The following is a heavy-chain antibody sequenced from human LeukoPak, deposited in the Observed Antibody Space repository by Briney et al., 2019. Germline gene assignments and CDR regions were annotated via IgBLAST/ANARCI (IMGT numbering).Heavy chain of an antibody. V-gene: IGHV4-59*01. Sequence: SETLSLTCAVSGGSISSYYWSWIRQPPGKGLEWIGYIYYSGSTNYNPSLKSRVTISVDTSKNQFSLKLSSVTAADTAVYYCARLDTAMVTGEGSLDYWGQGTLVTVSS. CDR1: GGSISSYY. D-gene: IGHD5-18*01. CDR3: ARLDTAMVTGEGSLDY. J-gene: IGHJ4*02. CDR2: IYYSGST.